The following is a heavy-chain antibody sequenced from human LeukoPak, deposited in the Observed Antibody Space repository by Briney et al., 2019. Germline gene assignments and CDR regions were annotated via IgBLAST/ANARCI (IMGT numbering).Heavy chain of an antibody. CDR2: ISGDGGST. Sequence: GRSLRLSCAVSGFTFNDYAMNWIRQAPGKGLEWGSFISGDGGSTYYADSVKGRFTISRDNSRNSLYLQMNSLRLGDTALYYCATDCSCNRCYSLWGQGTLVTVSS. CDR1: GFTFNDYA. V-gene: IGHV3-43*02. D-gene: IGHD2-2*01. CDR3: ATDCSCNRCYSL. J-gene: IGHJ4*02.